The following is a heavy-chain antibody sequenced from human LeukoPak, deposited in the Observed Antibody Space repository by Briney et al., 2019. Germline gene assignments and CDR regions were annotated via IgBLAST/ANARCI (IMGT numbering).Heavy chain of an antibody. CDR2: IYTSGTTT. Sequence: SETLSLTRTVSDDPINSGVYYWNWIRQPAGKGLEWIGHIYTSGTTTNSNPSLKSRVAISLDTSKNHFSLKLSSVTAADTAVYYCARAKKRSGRSRNFYLDVWGKGTTVTVSS. J-gene: IGHJ6*03. CDR3: ARAKKRSGRSRNFYLDV. V-gene: IGHV4-61*09. CDR1: DDPINSGVYY. D-gene: IGHD1-26*01.